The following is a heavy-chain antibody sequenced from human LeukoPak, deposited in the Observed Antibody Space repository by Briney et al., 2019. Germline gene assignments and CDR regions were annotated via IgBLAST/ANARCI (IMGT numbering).Heavy chain of an antibody. Sequence: SVKVSCKASGGTFSSYAISWVRQAPGQGLEWMGRIIPIFGTANYAQKFQGRVTITTDESTSTAYMELSSLRTEDTAVYYCARDLARGYSYGLHYMDVWGKGTTVTVSS. CDR1: GGTFSSYA. CDR2: IIPIFGTA. CDR3: ARDLARGYSYGLHYMDV. D-gene: IGHD5-18*01. V-gene: IGHV1-69*05. J-gene: IGHJ6*03.